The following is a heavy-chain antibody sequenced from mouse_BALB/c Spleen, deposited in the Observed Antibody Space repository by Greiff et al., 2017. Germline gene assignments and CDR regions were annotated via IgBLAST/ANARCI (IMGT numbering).Heavy chain of an antibody. CDR3: ARRRLGSPYAMDY. V-gene: IGHV5-9-4*01. J-gene: IGHJ4*01. Sequence: EVMLVESGGGLVKPGGSLKLSCAASGFTFSSYAMSWVRQSPEKRLEWVAEISSGGSYTYYPDTVTGRFTISRDNAKNTLYLEMSSLRSEDTAMYYCARRRLGSPYAMDYWGQGTSVTVSS. CDR2: ISSGGSYT. D-gene: IGHD1-2*01. CDR1: GFTFSSYA.